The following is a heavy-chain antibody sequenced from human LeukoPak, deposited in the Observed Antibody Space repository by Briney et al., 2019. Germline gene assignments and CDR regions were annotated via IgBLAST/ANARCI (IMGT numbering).Heavy chain of an antibody. V-gene: IGHV3-21*06. CDR1: GFTFNSYS. CDR2: IIGSGSEM. CDR3: AKVQSDIVGAMFFSFDV. D-gene: IGHD1-26*01. Sequence: GGSLRLSCGVSGFTFNSYSMNWVRQAPGKGLEWVASIIGSGSEMFYADSLKGRFTISRDNSENSLYLQMNSLRVEDTAVYYCAKVQSDIVGAMFFSFDVWGQGTMVSVSS. J-gene: IGHJ3*01.